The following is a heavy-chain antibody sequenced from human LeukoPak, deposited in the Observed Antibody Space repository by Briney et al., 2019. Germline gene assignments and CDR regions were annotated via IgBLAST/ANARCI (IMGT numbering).Heavy chain of an antibody. CDR3: TRVGGYSPSSTGGNAFDI. Sequence: GASVKVSCKTSGYTFTSYGLPWVRQAPGQGLEWVGWLSPYSGNTNYAQKVQGRVIMTTDTSTSTAYMELRSLRSDDTAMYFCTRVGGYSPSSTGGNAFDIWGQGTMVTVSS. D-gene: IGHD6-6*01. CDR2: LSPYSGNT. CDR1: GYTFTSYG. V-gene: IGHV1-18*01. J-gene: IGHJ3*02.